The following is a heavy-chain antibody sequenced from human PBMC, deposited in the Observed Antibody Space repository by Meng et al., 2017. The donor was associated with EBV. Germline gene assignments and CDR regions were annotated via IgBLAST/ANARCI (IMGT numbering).Heavy chain of an antibody. CDR2: LIPMSDAP. D-gene: IGHD3-10*01. J-gene: IGHJ4*02. CDR3: ASESGRGFTPDY. V-gene: IGHV1-69*01. CDR1: GGTFRSDA. Sequence: VLWLSSGGGVRKPGSSVKVSCKTAGGTFRSDAVSWVRQAPGQGLEWMGGLIPMSDAPYYAQKFQDRVTITADESTSTHYMDLSGLRSEDTAVYYCASESGRGFTPDYWGQGTLVTVSS.